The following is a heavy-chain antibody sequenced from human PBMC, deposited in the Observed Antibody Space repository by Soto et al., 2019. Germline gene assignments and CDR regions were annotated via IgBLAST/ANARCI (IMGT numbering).Heavy chain of an antibody. Sequence: GGSLRLSCAASGFSFSNYTMNWVRQAPGKGLDWLSSISRSSSNIFYADSVKGRFTVSRDNANNLLYLQINSPSAEDTAIYYCARHLKVAASNSYFYYGMDVWGQGTTVTVSS. CDR1: GFSFSNYT. D-gene: IGHD6-19*01. J-gene: IGHJ6*02. V-gene: IGHV3-21*01. CDR2: ISRSSSNI. CDR3: ARHLKVAASNSYFYYGMDV.